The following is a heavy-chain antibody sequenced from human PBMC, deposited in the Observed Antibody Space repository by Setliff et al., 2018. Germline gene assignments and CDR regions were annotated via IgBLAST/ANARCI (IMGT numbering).Heavy chain of an antibody. J-gene: IGHJ4*02. V-gene: IGHV4-39*01. CDR3: ASLPYYDSSGYSLSYY. D-gene: IGHD3-22*01. Sequence: LSLTSTVPGGSISSSSYYWGWVRQPPGKRLAWIGSLYYSGSTYYNPFLKSRVTISVDTSKHQFSLKLSSVTPADTAVYYCASLPYYDSSGYSLSYYWGQGTLVTVSS. CDR1: GGSISSSSYY. CDR2: LYYSGST.